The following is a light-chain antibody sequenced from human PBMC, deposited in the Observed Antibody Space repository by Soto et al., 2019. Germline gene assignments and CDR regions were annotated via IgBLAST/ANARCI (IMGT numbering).Light chain of an antibody. CDR1: QGISSY. J-gene: IGKJ4*01. V-gene: IGKV1-8*01. CDR3: KQYYSYPLS. Sequence: AIRMTQSPSSFSASTGDRVTITCRARQGISSYLAWYQQKPGKAPKLLIYAASTLQSGVPSRFSGSGSGTDFTLTISCLQSEDFASDYCKQYYSYPLSFGGGTKVEIK. CDR2: AAS.